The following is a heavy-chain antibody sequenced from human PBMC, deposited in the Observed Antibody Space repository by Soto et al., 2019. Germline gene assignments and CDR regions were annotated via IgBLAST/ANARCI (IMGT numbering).Heavy chain of an antibody. J-gene: IGHJ4*02. CDR1: GFTFSSCA. CDR3: AAELGNSGYDGHDY. CDR2: IIYDGSDK. D-gene: IGHD5-12*01. V-gene: IGHV3-30-3*01. Sequence: QVQLVESGGGVVQPGRSLRLSCAASGFTFSSCAMHWVRQAPGKGLEWVAVIIYDGSDKYYADSVQGRFTISRDNSKNTLSLQMNSLRPEDTAVYYCAAELGNSGYDGHDYWGQGTLVTVSS.